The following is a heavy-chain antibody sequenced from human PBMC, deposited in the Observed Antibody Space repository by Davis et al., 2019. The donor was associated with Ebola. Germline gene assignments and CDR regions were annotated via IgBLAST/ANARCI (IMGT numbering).Heavy chain of an antibody. CDR2: ISYDGSNK. CDR1: GFTFSSYA. D-gene: IGHD6-6*01. V-gene: IGHV3-30-3*01. CDR3: ARVLRGEQLVSNGDGMDV. J-gene: IGHJ6*02. Sequence: PGGSLRLSCAASGFTFSSYAMHWVRQAPGKGLEWVAVISYDGSNKYYADSVKGRFTISRDNAKNSLYLQMNSLRAEDTAVYYCARVLRGEQLVSNGDGMDVWGQGTTVTVSS.